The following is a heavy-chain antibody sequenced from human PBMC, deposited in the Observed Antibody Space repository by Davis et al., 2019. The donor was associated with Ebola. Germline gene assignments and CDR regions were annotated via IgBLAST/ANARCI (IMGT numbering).Heavy chain of an antibody. D-gene: IGHD4-23*01. Sequence: GGSLRLSCAASGFTFSSYAMHWVRQAPGKGLEWVAVISYDGSNKYYADSVKGRFTISRDNSKNTLYLQMNSLRAEDTAVYYCAREGAVVTPDYWGQGTLVTVSS. CDR1: GFTFSSYA. CDR3: AREGAVVTPDY. J-gene: IGHJ4*02. CDR2: ISYDGSNK. V-gene: IGHV3-30-3*01.